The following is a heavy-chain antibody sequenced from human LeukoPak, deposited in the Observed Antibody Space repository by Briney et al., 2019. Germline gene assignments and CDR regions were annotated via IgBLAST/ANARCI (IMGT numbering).Heavy chain of an antibody. CDR2: ISSSGSTI. Sequence: QPGGSLRLSCAASGFTFSSYEMNWVRQAPGKGLEWVSYISSSGSTIYYADSVKGRFSISRDNAKNSLYLQMNSLRAEDTAVYYCAELGITMIGGVWGKGTTVTISS. J-gene: IGHJ6*04. D-gene: IGHD3-10*02. CDR3: AELGITMIGGV. CDR1: GFTFSSYE. V-gene: IGHV3-48*03.